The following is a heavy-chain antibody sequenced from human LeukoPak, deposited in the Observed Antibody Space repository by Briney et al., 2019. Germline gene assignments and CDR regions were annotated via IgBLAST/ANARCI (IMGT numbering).Heavy chain of an antibody. CDR2: IYASGST. Sequence: SETLSLTCTVSGGSFSTYYWSWIRQPAGMGLEWIGRIYASGSTNYNPSLKSRVTMSVDTSKNQFSLKLSSVTAADTAVYYCAKGDPFRAGWFDPWGQGILVTVSS. CDR3: AKGDPFRAGWFDP. V-gene: IGHV4-4*07. CDR1: GGSFSTYY. D-gene: IGHD6-13*01. J-gene: IGHJ5*02.